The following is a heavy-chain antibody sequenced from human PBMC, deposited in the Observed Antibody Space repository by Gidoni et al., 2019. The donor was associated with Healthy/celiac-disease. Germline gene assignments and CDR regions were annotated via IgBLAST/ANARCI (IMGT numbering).Heavy chain of an antibody. V-gene: IGHV4-34*01. J-gene: IGHJ4*02. CDR1: GGSFSGYY. CDR2: INHIGST. D-gene: IGHD2-2*02. CDR3: ARSPVDTVDY. Sequence: QVQLQQWGAGLLKPSETLSLTCAVYGGSFSGYYWSWIRQPPGKGLEWIGEINHIGSTNYNPSLKSRVTISVDTSKNQFSLKLSSVTAADTAVYYCARSPVDTVDYWGQGTLVTVSS.